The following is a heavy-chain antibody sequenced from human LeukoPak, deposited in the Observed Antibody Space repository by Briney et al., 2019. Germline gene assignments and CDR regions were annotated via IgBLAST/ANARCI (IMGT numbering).Heavy chain of an antibody. CDR1: GYTFTSYG. CDR2: ISGYNGYT. D-gene: IGHD2-2*02. Sequence: ASVKVSCKASGYTFTSYGISWVRQAPGQGLEWMGWISGYNGYTHYAHNLQGRVTMTTDTSTSTAYMELRSLRSDDTAVYYCASSREVNVVVPPATPVPDLDYWGQGTLVTVSS. CDR3: ASSREVNVVVPPATPVPDLDY. V-gene: IGHV1-18*01. J-gene: IGHJ4*02.